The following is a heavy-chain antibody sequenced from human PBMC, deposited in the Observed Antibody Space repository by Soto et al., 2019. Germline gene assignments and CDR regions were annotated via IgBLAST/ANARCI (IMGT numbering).Heavy chain of an antibody. J-gene: IGHJ4*02. CDR1: GFTFSSYA. V-gene: IGHV3-23*01. CDR2: ISGSGGST. CDR3: AKDLRDYRIAVAGLYFDY. Sequence: GGSLRLSCAASGFTFSSYAMSWVRQAPGKGLEWVSAISGSGGSTYYADSVKGRFTISRDNSKNTLYLQMNSLRAEDTAVYYCAKDLRDYRIAVAGLYFDYWGQGTLVTVSS. D-gene: IGHD6-19*01.